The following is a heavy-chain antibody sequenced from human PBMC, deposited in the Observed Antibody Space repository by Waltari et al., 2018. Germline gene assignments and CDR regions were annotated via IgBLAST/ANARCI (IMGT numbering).Heavy chain of an antibody. J-gene: IGHJ5*02. CDR2: IYYSGST. Sequence: QVQLQESGPGLVKPSETLSLTCTVSGGSISSYYWSWIRQPPGKGLEWIGYIYYSGSTNYNPSLKSRVTISVDTSKNQFSLKLSSVTAADTAVYYCARDIAVAEGWFDPWGQGTLVTVSS. CDR3: ARDIAVAEGWFDP. D-gene: IGHD6-19*01. V-gene: IGHV4-59*01. CDR1: GGSISSYY.